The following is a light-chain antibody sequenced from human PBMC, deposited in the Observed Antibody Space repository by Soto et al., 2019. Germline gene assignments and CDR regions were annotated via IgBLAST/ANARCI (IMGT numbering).Light chain of an antibody. Sequence: IQMTQSPSSLSASVVDRVTITSRASQGIDISFAWYQQKPGKAPKLLIYAASSLQSGVPSRFGGSGSGTDFTLTISSLQPEDFATYYCQQLHDYPITFGQGTRLEIK. CDR2: AAS. CDR1: QGIDIS. J-gene: IGKJ5*01. CDR3: QQLHDYPIT. V-gene: IGKV1-9*01.